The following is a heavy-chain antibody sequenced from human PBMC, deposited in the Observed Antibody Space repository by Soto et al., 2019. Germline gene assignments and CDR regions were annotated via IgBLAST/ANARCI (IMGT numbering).Heavy chain of an antibody. Sequence: PGGSLRLSCTASGSTFPNYPMHWVRQAPDKGLEWVAVISHDGVTKNSADSVKGRFTISRDNSRNTLYLQMNSLRIEDTAMYYCARGGYSSSWERLDPWGQGTLVTVSS. V-gene: IGHV3-30-3*01. D-gene: IGHD4-4*01. CDR3: ARGGYSSSWERLDP. J-gene: IGHJ5*02. CDR2: ISHDGVTK. CDR1: GSTFPNYP.